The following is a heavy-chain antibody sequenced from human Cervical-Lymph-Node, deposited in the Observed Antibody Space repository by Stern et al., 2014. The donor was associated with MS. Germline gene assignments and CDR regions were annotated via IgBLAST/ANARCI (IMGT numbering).Heavy chain of an antibody. CDR1: GYTFTDYY. CDR2: IDPNSGAT. D-gene: IGHD1-26*01. CDR3: AKDRLGAGDALDV. Sequence: QVQLVQSGTQVKMPGASVKVSCEASGYTFTDYYIHWVRQAPGQGLEWMGRIDPNSGATDSPQKFQGWVTMTRDTSISTAYMEVMSDDTAVYYCAKDRLGAGDALDVWGQGTLVTVS. V-gene: IGHV1-2*04. J-gene: IGHJ3*01.